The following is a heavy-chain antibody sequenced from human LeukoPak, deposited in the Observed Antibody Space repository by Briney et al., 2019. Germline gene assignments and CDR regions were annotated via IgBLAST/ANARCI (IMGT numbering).Heavy chain of an antibody. CDR1: GDSVSSNSAV. CDR3: ARDTGAAVSTFDI. CDR2: TYCRSKWYN. D-gene: IGHD2-15*01. J-gene: IGHJ3*02. V-gene: IGHV6-1*01. Sequence: SQTLSLTCAISGDSVSSNSAVWNWLRQSPSRGLEWLGRTYCRSKWYNDYAVSVKSRITVNPDTSKNQFSLQLNSVTPEDTAVYYCARDTGAAVSTFDIWGQGTMVTVSS.